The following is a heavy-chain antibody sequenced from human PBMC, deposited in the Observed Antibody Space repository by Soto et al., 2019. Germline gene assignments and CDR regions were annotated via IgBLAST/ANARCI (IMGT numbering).Heavy chain of an antibody. D-gene: IGHD3-3*01. CDR1: GGSISSGGYY. Sequence: QVQLQESGPGLVKPSQTLSLTCTVSGGSISSGGYYWSWIRQHPGKGLDPQHPGKGLEWIGYIYYSGFTSYNPSLKSRVTISVDTSKNQFSLKLSSVTAADTAVYYCARSISPWGQGTLVTVSS. V-gene: IGHV4-31*03. CDR3: ARSISP. J-gene: IGHJ5*02. CDR2: IYYSGFT.